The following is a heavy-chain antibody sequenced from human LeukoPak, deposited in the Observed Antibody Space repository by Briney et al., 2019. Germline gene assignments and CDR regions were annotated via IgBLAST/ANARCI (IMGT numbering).Heavy chain of an antibody. V-gene: IGHV3-23*01. J-gene: IGHJ4*02. CDR2: ISGSGGST. CDR1: GFTFSSYA. D-gene: IGHD6-13*01. CDR3: AKALAAAGPFDY. Sequence: GGSLRLSCAASGFTFSSYAMSWVRQAPGEGLEWVPAISGSGGSTYYADSVKGRFTISRDNSKNTLYLQMNSLRAEDTAVYYCAKALAAAGPFDYWGQGTLVTVSS.